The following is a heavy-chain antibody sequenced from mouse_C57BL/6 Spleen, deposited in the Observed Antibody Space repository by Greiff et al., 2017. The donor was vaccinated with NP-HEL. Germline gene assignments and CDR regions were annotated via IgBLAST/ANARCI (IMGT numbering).Heavy chain of an antibody. V-gene: IGHV1-82*01. CDR2: IYPGDGDT. CDR3: ARTGGQYFDV. J-gene: IGHJ1*03. D-gene: IGHD3-3*01. Sequence: QVQLQQSGPELVKPGASVKISCKASGYAFSSSWMNWVKQRPGKGLEWIGRIYPGDGDTNYNGKFKGKATLTADKSSSTAYMQLSSLTSEDSAVYFCARTGGQYFDVWGTGTTVTVSS. CDR1: GYAFSSSW.